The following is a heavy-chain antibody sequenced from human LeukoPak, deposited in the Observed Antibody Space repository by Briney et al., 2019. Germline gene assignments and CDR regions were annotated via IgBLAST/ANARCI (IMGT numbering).Heavy chain of an antibody. J-gene: IGHJ4*02. V-gene: IGHV3-7*01. CDR1: GFTFSSYW. Sequence: GGSLRLSCAASGFTFSSYWMSWVRQAPGKGLEWVANIKKDGSEKYYVDSEKGRFTISRDNAKTSLYLQMNSLRAEDTAVYYCARDLPGVTGYTYGRGIDYWGQGTLVTVSS. CDR3: ARDLPGVTGYTYGRGIDY. CDR2: IKKDGSEK. D-gene: IGHD5-18*01.